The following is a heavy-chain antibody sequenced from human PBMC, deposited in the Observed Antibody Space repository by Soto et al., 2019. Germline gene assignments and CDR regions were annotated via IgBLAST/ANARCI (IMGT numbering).Heavy chain of an antibody. CDR3: ARALVVPAAVLDYYGFDV. V-gene: IGHV4-59*01. CDR2: IYYSGNT. CDR1: GGSINSDY. D-gene: IGHD2-2*01. J-gene: IGHJ6*02. Sequence: PSETLSLTCTVSGGSINSDYWSWIRQPPGKGLEWMGSIYYSGNTKFSPSLKSRVTISVETSRTRFSLKLASVTATDTAVYYCARALVVPAAVLDYYGFDVWGQGTTVTVSS.